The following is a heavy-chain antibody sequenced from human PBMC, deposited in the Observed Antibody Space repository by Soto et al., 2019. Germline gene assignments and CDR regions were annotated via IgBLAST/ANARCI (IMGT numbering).Heavy chain of an antibody. D-gene: IGHD3-3*01. V-gene: IGHV4-4*02. CDR1: GGSISSSNW. CDR2: IYHSGST. CDR3: AREGITIFGVAHLYGMDV. J-gene: IGHJ6*02. Sequence: QVQLQESGPGLVKPSGTLSLTCAVSGGSISSSNWWSWVRQPPGKGLEWIGEIYHSGSTNYNPSLKSRVTISVDKSKDQFSLKLSSVTAADTAVYYCAREGITIFGVAHLYGMDVWGQGTTVTVSS.